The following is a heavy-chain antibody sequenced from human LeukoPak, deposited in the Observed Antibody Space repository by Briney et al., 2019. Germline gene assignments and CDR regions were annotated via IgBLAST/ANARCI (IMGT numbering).Heavy chain of an antibody. CDR2: IWYDGSNK. D-gene: IGHD3-10*01. CDR3: ARDWSYGSGSYYMVY. CDR1: GFTFSSYG. J-gene: IGHJ4*02. V-gene: IGHV3-33*01. Sequence: PGGSLRLSCAASGFTFSSYGMHWVRQAPGKGLEWVAVIWYDGSNKYYADSVKGRFTISRDNSKNTLYLQMNSLRAEDTAVCYCARDWSYGSGSYYMVYWGQGTLVTVSS.